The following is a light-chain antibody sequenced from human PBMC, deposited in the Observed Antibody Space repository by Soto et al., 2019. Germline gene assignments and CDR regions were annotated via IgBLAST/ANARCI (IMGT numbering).Light chain of an antibody. Sequence: DIQMTQSPSSLSASVGDRVSITCRVSQGITNYLAWYQRKPGKVPRLLIYAASTLQSGVPSRFSGSGSGTDFTLTISSLQPEDVATYYCQQYNSVPVWFGQGTKVEIK. CDR1: QGITNY. CDR2: AAS. J-gene: IGKJ1*01. CDR3: QQYNSVPVW. V-gene: IGKV1-27*01.